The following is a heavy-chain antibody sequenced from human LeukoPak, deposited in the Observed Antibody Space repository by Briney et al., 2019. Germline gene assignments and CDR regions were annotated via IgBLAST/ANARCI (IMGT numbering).Heavy chain of an antibody. V-gene: IGHV4-38-2*02. CDR3: AREASGSFY. Sequence: SETLSLTCTVSGYSISSGYYWGWIRQPPGKGLEWIGSIYHSGSTYYNPSLKSRVTISVDTSKNRFSLKLSSVTAADTAVYYCAREASGSFYWGQGTLVTVSS. CDR2: IYHSGST. CDR1: GYSISSGYY. D-gene: IGHD5-12*01. J-gene: IGHJ4*02.